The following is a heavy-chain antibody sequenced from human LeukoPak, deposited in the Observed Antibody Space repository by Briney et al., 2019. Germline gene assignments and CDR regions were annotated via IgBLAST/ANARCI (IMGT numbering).Heavy chain of an antibody. CDR2: INPNSGGT. CDR1: GYTFTGYY. V-gene: IGHV1-2*02. Sequence: ASVKVSCKASGYTFTGYYMHWVRQAPGQGLEWMGWINPNSGGTKYAQNLQARVTMTRDTSSRTAYMALSRLRSAAPARYCIARERKEVTDSYYYYYMDVWGKGATVTISS. J-gene: IGHJ6*03. D-gene: IGHD5-18*01. CDR3: ARERKEVTDSYYYYYMDV.